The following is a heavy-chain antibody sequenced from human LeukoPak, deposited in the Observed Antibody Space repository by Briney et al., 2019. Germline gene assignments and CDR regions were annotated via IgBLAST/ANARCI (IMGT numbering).Heavy chain of an antibody. Sequence: GGSLRLSCAASGFTFSSYAMSWVRQAPGKGLEWVSAISGSGGSTYYADSVKGRFTIPRDNSKNTLYLQMNSLRAEDTAVYYCARSRLRFLEWSNIGAFDIWGQGTMVTVSS. V-gene: IGHV3-23*01. CDR3: ARSRLRFLEWSNIGAFDI. CDR1: GFTFSSYA. J-gene: IGHJ3*02. D-gene: IGHD3-3*01. CDR2: ISGSGGST.